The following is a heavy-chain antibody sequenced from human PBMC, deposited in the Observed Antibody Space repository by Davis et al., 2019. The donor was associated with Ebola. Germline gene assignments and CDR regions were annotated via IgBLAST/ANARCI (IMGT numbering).Heavy chain of an antibody. CDR1: GYTFTSYY. J-gene: IGHJ5*02. V-gene: IGHV1-46*01. Sequence: AASVKVSCKASGYTFTSYYMHWVRQAPGQGLEWMGIINPSGGSTSYAQKFQGRVTMTTDTSTSTAYMELRSLRSDDTAVYYCARDHPKSGSYYIPWFDPWGQGTLVTVSS. CDR3: ARDHPKSGSYYIPWFDP. D-gene: IGHD3-10*01. CDR2: INPSGGST.